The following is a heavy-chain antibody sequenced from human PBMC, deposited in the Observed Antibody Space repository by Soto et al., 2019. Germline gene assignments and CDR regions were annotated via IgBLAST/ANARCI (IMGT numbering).Heavy chain of an antibody. CDR3: ARGGGRITIFGVVIAWTLFDP. J-gene: IGHJ5*02. Sequence: SETLSLTCAVYGGSLSGYYWSWIRQPPGKGLEWIGEINHSGSTNYNPSLKSRVTISVDTSKNQFSLKLSSVTAADTAVYYCARGGGRITIFGVVIAWTLFDPWGQGTLVTVSS. CDR1: GGSLSGYY. CDR2: INHSGST. D-gene: IGHD3-3*01. V-gene: IGHV4-34*01.